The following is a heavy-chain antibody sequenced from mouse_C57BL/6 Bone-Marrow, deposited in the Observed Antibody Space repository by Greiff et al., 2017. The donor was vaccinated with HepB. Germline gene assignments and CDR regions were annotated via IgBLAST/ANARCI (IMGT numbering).Heavy chain of an antibody. J-gene: IGHJ1*03. CDR3: ARHGDYYGSSSWYFDV. D-gene: IGHD1-1*01. CDR2: INSDGGST. V-gene: IGHV5-2*03. Sequence: EVKLVESGGGLVQPGESLKLSCESNEYEFPSHDMSWVRKTPEKRLELVAAINSDGGSTYYPDTMERRFIISRDNTKKTLYLQMSSLRSEDTALYYCARHGDYYGSSSWYFDVWGTGTTVTVSS. CDR1: EYEFPSHD.